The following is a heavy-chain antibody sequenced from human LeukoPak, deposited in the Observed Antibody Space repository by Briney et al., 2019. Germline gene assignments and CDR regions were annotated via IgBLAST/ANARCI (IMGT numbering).Heavy chain of an antibody. Sequence: SETLSLTCTVSGGSISSSSYCWGWIRQPPGKGLEGIGSIYYTGSTYYNPSLKSRVTISIDTSKNQFSLKLSSVTAADTALYYCARDIAVAGRAWGMDVWGQGTTVTVSS. V-gene: IGHV4-39*02. J-gene: IGHJ6*02. D-gene: IGHD6-19*01. CDR2: IYYTGST. CDR1: GGSISSSSYC. CDR3: ARDIAVAGRAWGMDV.